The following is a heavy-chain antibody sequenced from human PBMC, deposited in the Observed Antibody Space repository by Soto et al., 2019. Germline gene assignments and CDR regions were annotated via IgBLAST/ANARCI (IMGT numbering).Heavy chain of an antibody. Sequence: EVQLVESGGGLVKPGGSLRLSCAASGFTFSSYSMNWVRQAPGKGLEWVSSISSSSSYIYYADSVKGRFTISRDNAKNSLYLQLNSLRAEDTAVYYCARDFSSSFVYWGQGTLVTVSS. CDR1: GFTFSSYS. V-gene: IGHV3-21*01. CDR3: ARDFSSSFVY. CDR2: ISSSSSYI. J-gene: IGHJ4*02. D-gene: IGHD6-13*01.